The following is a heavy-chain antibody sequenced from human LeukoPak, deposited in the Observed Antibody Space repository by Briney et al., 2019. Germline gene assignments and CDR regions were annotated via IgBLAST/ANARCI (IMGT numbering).Heavy chain of an antibody. CDR2: IGSSSSYI. J-gene: IGHJ4*02. V-gene: IGHV3-21*01. CDR3: ARDGSQQLDFDY. D-gene: IGHD6-13*01. CDR1: GFTFSSYS. Sequence: GGSLRLSCAASGFTFSSYSMNWVRQAPGKGLEWVSSIGSSSSYIYYADSVKGRFTISRDNAKNSLYLQMNSLRAEDTAVYYCARDGSQQLDFDYWGQGTLVTVSS.